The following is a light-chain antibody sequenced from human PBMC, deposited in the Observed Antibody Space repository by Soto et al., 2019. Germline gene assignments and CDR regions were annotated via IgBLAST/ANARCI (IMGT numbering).Light chain of an antibody. J-gene: IGLJ1*01. CDR3: SSYTRSPSYV. V-gene: IGLV2-14*03. Sequence: QSVLTQPASVSGSPGQSITISCTGTSSDVGAYNYVCWYQQYPGKAPKLMIYDVSTRSSGVSNRFSGSKSGNTASLTISGLQAEDEADYYCSSYTRSPSYVFGPGTKVTVL. CDR1: SSDVGAYNY. CDR2: DVS.